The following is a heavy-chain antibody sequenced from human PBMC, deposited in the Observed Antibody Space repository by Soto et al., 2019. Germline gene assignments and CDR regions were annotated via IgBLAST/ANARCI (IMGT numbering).Heavy chain of an antibody. CDR2: INPGDPSP. Sequence: GASLKISSKASGYSFTNYWIGWVRQMPGKGLEWMGIINPGDPSPRYIPSFQGQVTISADKSISTAYLQWSSLKASDTAMYYCARRSYGGCDYWGQGTQVTVSS. J-gene: IGHJ4*02. CDR1: GYSFTNYW. CDR3: ARRSYGGCDY. D-gene: IGHD4-17*01. V-gene: IGHV5-51*01.